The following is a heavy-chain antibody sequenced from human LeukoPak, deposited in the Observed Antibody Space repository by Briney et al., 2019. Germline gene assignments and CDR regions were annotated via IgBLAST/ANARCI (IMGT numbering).Heavy chain of an antibody. D-gene: IGHD3-3*01. Sequence: ASVKVSCKASGYTFTSYYMHWVRQAPGQGLEWIGIINPSGGTTNCAQKFQGRVTMTRDMSTTTVYMHLSSLRSEDTAVYYCAREAVTIFGLVRTRTPKGPHRFDPWGQGTLVTVSS. V-gene: IGHV1-46*01. CDR3: AREAVTIFGLVRTRTPKGPHRFDP. J-gene: IGHJ5*02. CDR1: GYTFTSYY. CDR2: INPSGGTT.